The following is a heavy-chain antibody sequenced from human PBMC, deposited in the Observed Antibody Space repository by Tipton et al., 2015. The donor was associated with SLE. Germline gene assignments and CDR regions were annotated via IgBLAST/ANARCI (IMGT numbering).Heavy chain of an antibody. Sequence: SLRLSCAASGFTFDDYAMHWVRQAPGKGLEWVSGISWNSGSIGYADSVKGRFTISRDNVKKSLSLQMNSLTTEDTALYFCAKGQLFWSGYPDYWGQGTVVTVSS. CDR1: GFTFDDYA. CDR2: ISWNSGSI. CDR3: AKGQLFWSGYPDY. V-gene: IGHV3-9*01. D-gene: IGHD3-3*01. J-gene: IGHJ4*02.